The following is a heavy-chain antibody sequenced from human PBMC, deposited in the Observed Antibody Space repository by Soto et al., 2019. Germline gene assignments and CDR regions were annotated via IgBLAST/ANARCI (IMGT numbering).Heavy chain of an antibody. J-gene: IGHJ6*02. Sequence: SVKVSCKASGGTFSSYAISWVRQAPGQGLEWMGGIIPIFGTANYAQKFQGRVTITADESTSTAYMELSSLRSEDTAVYYCARSNEYSSSYYYYYYGMDVWGQGTTVTVSS. CDR1: GGTFSSYA. CDR2: IIPIFGTA. D-gene: IGHD6-6*01. V-gene: IGHV1-69*13. CDR3: ARSNEYSSSYYYYYYGMDV.